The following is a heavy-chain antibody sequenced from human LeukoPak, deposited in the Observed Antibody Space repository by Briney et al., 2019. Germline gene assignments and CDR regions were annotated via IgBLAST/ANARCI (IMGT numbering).Heavy chain of an antibody. D-gene: IGHD7-27*01. CDR2: IGSSGGGI. J-gene: IGHJ4*02. V-gene: IGHV3-23*01. CDR1: GFTFSTYT. Sequence: GGSLRLSCAASGFTFSTYTMYWVRLPPGKRLEWASIIGSSGGGIHYADSVKGRFTISRDNSKNALYLQMNSLRVEDTAVYYCAIDPNWGTHSWGQGVLVTVSS. CDR3: AIDPNWGTHS.